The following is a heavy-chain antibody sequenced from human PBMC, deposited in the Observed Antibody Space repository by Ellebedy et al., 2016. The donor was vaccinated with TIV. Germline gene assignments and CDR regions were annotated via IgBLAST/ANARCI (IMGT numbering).Heavy chain of an antibody. V-gene: IGHV1-69*13. CDR1: GGTFSSYA. J-gene: IGHJ4*02. CDR3: DISLRFGELGSS. CDR2: IIPIFGTA. D-gene: IGHD3-10*01. Sequence: SVKVSXKASGGTFSSYAISWVRQAPGQGLEWMGGIIPIFGTANYAQKFQGRVTITADESTSTAYMELSSLRSEDTAVYYCDISLRFGELGSSWGQGTLVTVSS.